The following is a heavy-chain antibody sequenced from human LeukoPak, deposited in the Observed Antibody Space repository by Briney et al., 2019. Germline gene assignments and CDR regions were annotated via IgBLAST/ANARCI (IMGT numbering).Heavy chain of an antibody. Sequence: GGSLRLSCAASGFTFSSYEMNWVRQAPGKGPEWVSYISSGGSTIYYADSVKGRFTISRDKAKNSLYLQMHSAGDEDAAVYSCARDKSSYGYIDYWGQGTLVTVSS. CDR1: GFTFSSYE. CDR3: ARDKSSYGYIDY. V-gene: IGHV3-48*03. CDR2: ISSGGSTI. D-gene: IGHD5-18*01. J-gene: IGHJ4*02.